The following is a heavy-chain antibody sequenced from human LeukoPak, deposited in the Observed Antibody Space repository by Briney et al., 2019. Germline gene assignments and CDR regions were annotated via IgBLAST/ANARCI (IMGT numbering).Heavy chain of an antibody. Sequence: ASVKVSCKASGYTFTSYDINWVRQATGQGLEWMGWMNPNSGNTGYAQKFQGRVTMTRSTSISTAYMELSSLRSEDTAVYYCARGMDYDFWSGYYLWFDPWGQGTLVTVSS. D-gene: IGHD3-3*01. CDR2: MNPNSGNT. J-gene: IGHJ5*02. CDR3: ARGMDYDFWSGYYLWFDP. V-gene: IGHV1-8*01. CDR1: GYTFTSYD.